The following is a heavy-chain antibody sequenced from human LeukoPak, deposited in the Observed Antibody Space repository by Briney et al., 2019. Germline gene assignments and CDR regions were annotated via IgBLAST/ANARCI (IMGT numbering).Heavy chain of an antibody. J-gene: IGHJ4*02. CDR1: GFTFSNYW. CDR3: ARGARYIRTGIRVHIFS. CDR2: INQDGSET. V-gene: IGHV3-7*01. D-gene: IGHD3/OR15-3a*01. Sequence: GGSLRLSCGASGFTFSNYWMSWVRQAPGKGLEWVANINQDGSETHYVDSVKGRFTISRDNAKNSLYLQMNSLRAEDTAVYYCARGARYIRTGIRVHIFSWGQGTLVTVSS.